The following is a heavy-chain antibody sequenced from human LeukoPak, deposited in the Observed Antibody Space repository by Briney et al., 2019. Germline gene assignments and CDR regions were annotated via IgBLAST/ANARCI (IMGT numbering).Heavy chain of an antibody. D-gene: IGHD3-3*01. CDR2: IYYSGST. J-gene: IGHJ4*02. CDR3: ARQVADDFWSGYYPYYFDY. Sequence: PSETLSLTCTVSGGSISSSIYYWGWIRQPPGKGLEWIGSIYYSGSTYYNPSLKSRVTISVDTSKNQFSLKLSSVTAADTAVYYCARQVADDFWSGYYPYYFDYWGQGTLVTVSS. V-gene: IGHV4-39*01. CDR1: GGSISSSIYY.